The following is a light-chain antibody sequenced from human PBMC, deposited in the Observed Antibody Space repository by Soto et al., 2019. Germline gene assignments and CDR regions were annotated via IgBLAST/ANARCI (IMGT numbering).Light chain of an antibody. CDR1: QSVSTN. CDR2: GAS. J-gene: IGKJ5*01. Sequence: ETVMTQSPATLSVSPGERATLPFRASQSVSTNLAWYQHKPGQAPRLLISGASTRATGLPARFSGSGSGTEFTLTISSLQSEDFAVYYCQQRSNWITFGQGTRLEI. CDR3: QQRSNWIT. V-gene: IGKV3-15*01.